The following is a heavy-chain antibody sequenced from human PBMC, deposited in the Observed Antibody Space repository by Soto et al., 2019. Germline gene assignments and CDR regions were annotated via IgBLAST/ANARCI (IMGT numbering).Heavy chain of an antibody. V-gene: IGHV4-28*01. CDR3: ARTFGGELPSYWYFDL. J-gene: IGHJ2*01. CDR2: IYHSGTT. CDR1: GYSISSSNR. D-gene: IGHD1-7*01. Sequence: QVQLQESGPGLVKPSDTLSLTCAVTGYSISSSNRWGWIRQPPGKGLEWIGYIYHSGTTYYNPSLKGRVTMSVDTSKNQFSLKLSSVTAVDTAIYYCARTFGGELPSYWYFDLWGRGTLVTVSS.